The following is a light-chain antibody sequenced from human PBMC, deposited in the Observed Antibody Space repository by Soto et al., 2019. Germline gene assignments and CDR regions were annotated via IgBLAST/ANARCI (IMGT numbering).Light chain of an antibody. CDR2: GAS. J-gene: IGKJ3*01. CDR3: QQYGSSPRT. CDR1: QSVSSSY. Sequence: EIVLTQSPGTLSLSPGERATLSCRASQSVSSSYLAWYQQKPGQAPRLLIYGASSRATGIPDRFSGSGSGTDFILTISRLEPEDFAVYYCQQYGSSPRTFGPGTKVDIK. V-gene: IGKV3-20*01.